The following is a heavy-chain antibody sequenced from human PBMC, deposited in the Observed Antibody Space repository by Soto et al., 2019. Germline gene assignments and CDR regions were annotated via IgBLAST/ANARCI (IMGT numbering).Heavy chain of an antibody. D-gene: IGHD5-12*01. CDR3: AREGRWLQSDYFDY. V-gene: IGHV4-34*01. J-gene: IGHJ4*02. CDR1: GGSFSGYY. CDR2: INHSGST. Sequence: SETLSLTCAVYGGSFSGYYWSWIRQPPGKGLEWIGEINHSGSTNYNPSLKGRVTISVDTSKNQFSLKLSSVTAADTAMYYCAREGRWLQSDYFDYWGQGTLVTVSS.